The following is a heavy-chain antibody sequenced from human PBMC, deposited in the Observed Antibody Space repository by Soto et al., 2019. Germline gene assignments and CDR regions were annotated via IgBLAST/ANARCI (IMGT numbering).Heavy chain of an antibody. Sequence: GASVKVSCKASGGTFSSYAISWVRQAPGQGLEWMGGIIPIFGTANYAQKFQGRVTVTADESTSTAYMELSSLRSEDTAVYYCARGYNGYYYYGMDVWGQGTKVTVSS. V-gene: IGHV1-69*13. D-gene: IGHD1-1*01. CDR1: GGTFSSYA. CDR2: IIPIFGTA. J-gene: IGHJ6*02. CDR3: ARGYNGYYYYGMDV.